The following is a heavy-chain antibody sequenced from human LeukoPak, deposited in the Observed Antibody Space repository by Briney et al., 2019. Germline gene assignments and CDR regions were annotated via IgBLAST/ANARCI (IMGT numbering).Heavy chain of an antibody. J-gene: IGHJ5*02. CDR2: INPSGGST. V-gene: IGHV1-46*01. CDR1: GDTFTSYY. D-gene: IGHD4-23*01. Sequence: ASVKISCKASGDTFTSYYMHWVLQAPGQGLEWMGIINPSGGSTSYAQKFQGRVTMTTDMSTSTDYMELSSLRSEDTAVYYCARDNSVEDTAWWFDPWGQGTLVTVSS. CDR3: ARDNSVEDTAWWFDP.